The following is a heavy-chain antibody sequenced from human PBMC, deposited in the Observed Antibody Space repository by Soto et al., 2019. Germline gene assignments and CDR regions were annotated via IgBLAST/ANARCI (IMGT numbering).Heavy chain of an antibody. CDR1: EFTFRIFA. D-gene: IGHD1-26*01. CDR2: ISYDGSRK. Sequence: QVHLVESGGGVVQPGSSLRLSCAASEFTFRIFAMHWLRQSPGKGLEWVAVISYDGSRKADSVKGRFTVSRDKSWNTLNLEMISVRAEDTAIYYCARGGREYIEEVVGVRPGEYGMAVWGQGTTVTVSS. J-gene: IGHJ6*02. V-gene: IGHV3-30-3*01. CDR3: ARGGREYIEEVVGVRPGEYGMAV.